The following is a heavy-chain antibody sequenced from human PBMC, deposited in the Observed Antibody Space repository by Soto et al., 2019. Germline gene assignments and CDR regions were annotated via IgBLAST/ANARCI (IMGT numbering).Heavy chain of an antibody. J-gene: IGHJ5*02. CDR3: ARPSGGWENWFDP. V-gene: IGHV3-48*02. CDR2: ISSSSTTK. Sequence: EVQLVESGGGLVQPGGSLRLSCAASGFTFNSYSMNWVRQAPGKGLEWVSYISSSSTTKYYTDSVKGRFTISRDNAKNSLYLQMNSLGDDDTAVYYCARPSGGWENWFDPWGQGTLVTVSS. D-gene: IGHD6-19*01. CDR1: GFTFNSYS.